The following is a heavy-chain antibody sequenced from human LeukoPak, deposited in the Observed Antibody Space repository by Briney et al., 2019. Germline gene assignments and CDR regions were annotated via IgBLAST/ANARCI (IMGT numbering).Heavy chain of an antibody. CDR1: GFTFSSYA. CDR3: AALGDSSGSP. D-gene: IGHD6-19*01. Sequence: GGSLRLSCAASGFTFSSYAMHWVRQAPGKGLERVAVISYDGSNKYYTDSVRGRFTISRDNSKNTLDLQMDSLRTEDTAVYYCAALGDSSGSPWGQGTLVSVPS. J-gene: IGHJ4*02. V-gene: IGHV3-30-3*01. CDR2: ISYDGSNK.